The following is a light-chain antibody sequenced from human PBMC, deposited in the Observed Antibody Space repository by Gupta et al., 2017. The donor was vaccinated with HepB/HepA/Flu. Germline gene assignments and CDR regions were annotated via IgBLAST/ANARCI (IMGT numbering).Light chain of an antibody. CDR1: QSISNY. J-gene: IGKJ4*01. V-gene: IGKV1-39*01. CDR3: TQRLIYPLT. Sequence: DIQMTQSPSSLSASVGDRVTITCRASQSISNYLNWYQQKLGQAPQLLIYAGSGLLRAVPSTFSGCRSVTEFTLNINSVQPEDFAIYYCTQRLIYPLTFGRGTKVEIK. CDR2: AGS.